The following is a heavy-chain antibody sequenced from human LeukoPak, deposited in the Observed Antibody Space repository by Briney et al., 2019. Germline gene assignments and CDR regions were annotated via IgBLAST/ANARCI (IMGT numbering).Heavy chain of an antibody. D-gene: IGHD2-15*01. CDR3: AKELVVVVAATIPSDAFDI. J-gene: IGHJ3*02. Sequence: GGSLRLSCAASGFTVSSNYMSWVRQAPRKGLEWVSAISGSGGSTYYADSVKGRFTISRDNSKNTLYLQMNSLRAEDTAVYYCAKELVVVVAATIPSDAFDIWGQGTMVTVSS. CDR2: ISGSGGST. V-gene: IGHV3-23*01. CDR1: GFTVSSNY.